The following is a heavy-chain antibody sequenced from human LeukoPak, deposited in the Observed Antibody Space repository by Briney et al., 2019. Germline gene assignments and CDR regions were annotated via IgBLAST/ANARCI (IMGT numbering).Heavy chain of an antibody. CDR1: GTNFNNYA. CDR3: AKDRFLGHTGEAGTPPNVVTPTLALDV. J-gene: IGHJ3*01. Sequence: ASVKVSCKASGTNFNNYAISWVRQAPGQGLEWMGRIIPLFGTTNYAHRFQGRVTITADKSTSTAYMDLSSLRPDDTAIYYCAKDRFLGHTGEAGTPPNVVTPTLALDVWAQGTLVTVSS. V-gene: IGHV1-69*06. D-gene: IGHD6-19*01. CDR2: IIPLFGTT.